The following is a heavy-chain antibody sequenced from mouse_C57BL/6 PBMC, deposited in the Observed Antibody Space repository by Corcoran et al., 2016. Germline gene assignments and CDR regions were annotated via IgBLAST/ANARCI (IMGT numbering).Heavy chain of an antibody. Sequence: EVQLQQSGPELVKPGASVKISCKASGYTFTDYYMNWVKQSHGKSLEWIGDINPNNGGTSYNQKFKGKATLTVDKSSSTAYMELRSLTSEDSAVYYCASSESGDWFAYWGQGTLVTVSA. D-gene: IGHD1-3*01. V-gene: IGHV1-26*01. CDR1: GYTFTDYY. CDR2: INPNNGGT. J-gene: IGHJ3*01. CDR3: ASSESGDWFAY.